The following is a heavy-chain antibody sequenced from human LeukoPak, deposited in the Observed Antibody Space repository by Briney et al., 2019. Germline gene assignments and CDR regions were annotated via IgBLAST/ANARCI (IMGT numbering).Heavy chain of an antibody. CDR3: TKSRDGYNHGLDP. V-gene: IGHV3-33*06. CDR2: IWIDGSNK. J-gene: IGHJ5*02. D-gene: IGHD5-24*01. Sequence: PGMSLRLSCAASGFTSSSHGMHWVRQAPGKGLEWVAVIWIDGSNKHYADTVKGRFTISRDNSKNTVYLQMDSLRAEDTAVYYCTKSRDGYNHGLDPWGQRTLVTVSS. CDR1: GFTSSSHG.